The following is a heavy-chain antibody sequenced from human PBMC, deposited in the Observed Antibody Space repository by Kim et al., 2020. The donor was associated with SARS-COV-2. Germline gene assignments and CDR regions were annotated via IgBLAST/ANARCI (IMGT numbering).Heavy chain of an antibody. CDR1: GFTFSSYG. D-gene: IGHD6-13*01. V-gene: IGHV3-30*18. CDR3: AKDRMAAAGARYWYYGMDV. J-gene: IGHJ6*02. Sequence: GGSLRLSCAASGFTFSSYGMHWVRQAPGKGLEWVAVISYDGSNKYYADSVKGRFTISRDNSKNTLYLQMNSLRAEDTAVYYCAKDRMAAAGARYWYYGMDVWGQGTTVTVSS. CDR2: ISYDGSNK.